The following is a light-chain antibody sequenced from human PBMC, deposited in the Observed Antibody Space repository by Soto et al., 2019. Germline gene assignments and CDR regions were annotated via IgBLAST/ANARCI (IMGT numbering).Light chain of an antibody. CDR1: SSDIGDYNY. CDR3: SSYTSRSTLV. Sequence: QSALTQPASASGSPGQSITISCTGTSSDIGDYNYVSWYQHHPGKAPKLMIYEVSNRPSGVSNRFSGSKSGNTASLTISGLQAEDEADYYCSSYTSRSTLVFGGGTKLTVL. J-gene: IGLJ3*02. CDR2: EVS. V-gene: IGLV2-14*01.